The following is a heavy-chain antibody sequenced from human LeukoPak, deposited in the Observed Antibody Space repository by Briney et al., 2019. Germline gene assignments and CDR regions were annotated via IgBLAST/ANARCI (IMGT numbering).Heavy chain of an antibody. CDR3: AKDGHYYDSSGYYWTYFDY. D-gene: IGHD3-22*01. CDR2: SSGSGGST. Sequence: PGGSLRLSCAASGFTFSSYAMSGVGQAPGKGREWVSASSGSGGSTYYADSVKGRFTISRDNSKNTLYLQMNSLRAEDTAVYYCAKDGHYYDSSGYYWTYFDYWGQGTLVTVSS. J-gene: IGHJ4*02. V-gene: IGHV3-23*01. CDR1: GFTFSSYA.